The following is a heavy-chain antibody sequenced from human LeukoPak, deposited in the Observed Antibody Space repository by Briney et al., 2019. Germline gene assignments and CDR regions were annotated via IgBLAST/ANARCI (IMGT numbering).Heavy chain of an antibody. D-gene: IGHD1-26*01. V-gene: IGHV3-21*01. J-gene: IGHJ6*03. Sequence: GGSLRLSCASSGFTFSSYTMKWVRQAPGRGLEWVSSISSSSSYIYYADSVKGRFTISRDNAKNSLFLQMNSLRAEDTAVYFCARATWDPNYYYYMDVWGKGTTVTISS. CDR3: ARATWDPNYYYYMDV. CDR1: GFTFSSYT. CDR2: ISSSSSYI.